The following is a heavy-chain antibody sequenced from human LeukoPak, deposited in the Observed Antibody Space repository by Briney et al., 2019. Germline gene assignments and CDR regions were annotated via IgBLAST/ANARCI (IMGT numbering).Heavy chain of an antibody. D-gene: IGHD2-15*01. Sequence: GGSLRLSCAASGFTFSSYAMSWVRQAPGKGLEWVSYISSSGLTIYYADSVKGRFTVSRDNAKKSLYVQMNSLRAEDTAVYYCVVGVDVWGKGTTVTVSS. V-gene: IGHV3-48*04. CDR1: GFTFSSYA. J-gene: IGHJ6*04. CDR3: VVGVDV. CDR2: ISSSGLTI.